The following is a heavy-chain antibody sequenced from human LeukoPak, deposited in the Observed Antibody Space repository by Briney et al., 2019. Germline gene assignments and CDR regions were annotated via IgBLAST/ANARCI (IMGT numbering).Heavy chain of an antibody. J-gene: IGHJ4*02. D-gene: IGHD5-12*01. V-gene: IGHV4-34*01. CDR3: ARGGWLRKPEYFDY. CDR1: GGSFSGYY. Sequence: SETLSLTCAVYGGSFSGYYWSWIRRPPGKGLEWIGEINHSGSTNYNPSLKSRVTISVDTSKNQFSLKLSSVTAADTAVYYCARGGWLRKPEYFDYWGQGTLVTVSS. CDR2: INHSGST.